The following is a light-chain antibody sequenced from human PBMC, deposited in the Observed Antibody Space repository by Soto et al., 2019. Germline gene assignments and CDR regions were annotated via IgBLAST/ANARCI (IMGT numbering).Light chain of an antibody. CDR2: EVS. J-gene: IGLJ1*01. CDR1: NSDVGGYNY. Sequence: QSALTQPASVSGSPGQSITISCTGTNSDVGGYNYVSWYQQHPGKAPKLMIYEVSYRPSGVSNRFSGSKSGKTASLTISGLQAEDEADYYCSSYTSSSTYVFGTGTKGTLL. CDR3: SSYTSSSTYV. V-gene: IGLV2-14*01.